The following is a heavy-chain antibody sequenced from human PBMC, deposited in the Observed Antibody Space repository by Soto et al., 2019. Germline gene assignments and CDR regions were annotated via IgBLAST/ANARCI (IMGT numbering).Heavy chain of an antibody. CDR1: GFTLSSYT. D-gene: IGHD3-22*01. CDR3: ARVHYYDSSGYLPLDF. CDR2: VSYDGGDK. V-gene: IGHV3-30-3*01. J-gene: IGHJ4*02. Sequence: QVQLVESGGGVVQPGTSLRLSCAVSGFTLSSYTVHWVRQAPGKGPEWVAFVSYDGGDKYYADSVKGRFTISRDNSRNRLFLQMNSLRAEDTAVYYCARVHYYDSSGYLPLDFWGQGTLVTVSS.